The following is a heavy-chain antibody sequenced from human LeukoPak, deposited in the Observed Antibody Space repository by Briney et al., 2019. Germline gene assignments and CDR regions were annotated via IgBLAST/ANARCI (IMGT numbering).Heavy chain of an antibody. CDR2: IYTSWST. CDR3: VSVPHCSSTSCRYGPGMDV. Sequence: SGTVSLTCTVSGGSISRYYWSGIRQPAGKGRDGIGGIYTSWSTNYKPSRKSQVTMPVDTSKNQLSLESSSVKAADTACGYCVSVPHCSSTSCRYGPGMDVWGQGTTVTVSS. D-gene: IGHD2-2*01. J-gene: IGHJ6*02. CDR1: GGSISRYY. V-gene: IGHV4-4*07.